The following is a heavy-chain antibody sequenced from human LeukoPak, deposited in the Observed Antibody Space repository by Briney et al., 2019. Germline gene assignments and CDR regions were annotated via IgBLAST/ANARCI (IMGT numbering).Heavy chain of an antibody. J-gene: IGHJ4*02. D-gene: IGHD7-27*01. Sequence: GGSQRLSCAASGFAFSDYSMNWVRQAPGKGLEWVANTRGSGSGMGSGNYYAGAVKGRFTISRDNAKNSLYLQMNSLRAEDTAFYYCARDDNWGFDYWGQGALVTVSS. CDR3: ARDDNWGFDY. CDR1: GFAFSDYS. V-gene: IGHV3-21*05. CDR2: TRGSGSGM.